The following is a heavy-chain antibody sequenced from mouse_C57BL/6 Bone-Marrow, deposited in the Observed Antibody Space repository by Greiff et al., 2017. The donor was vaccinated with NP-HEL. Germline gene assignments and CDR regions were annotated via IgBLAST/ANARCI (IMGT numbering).Heavy chain of an antibody. D-gene: IGHD1-1*01. CDR1: GFTFSSYG. V-gene: IGHV5-6*01. CDR2: ISSGGSYT. Sequence: EVQLVESGGDLVKPGGSLKLSCAASGFTFSSYGMSWVRQTPDKRLEWVATISSGGSYTYYPDSVKGRFPISRDNAKNTLYLQMSSLKSEDTAMYYCARVDHYYGSSYFDYWGQGTTLTVSS. CDR3: ARVDHYYGSSYFDY. J-gene: IGHJ2*01.